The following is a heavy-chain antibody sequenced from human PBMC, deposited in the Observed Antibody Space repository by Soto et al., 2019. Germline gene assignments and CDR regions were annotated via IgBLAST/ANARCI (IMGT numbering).Heavy chain of an antibody. CDR3: ARLESDTAMVSPLLEYFQH. J-gene: IGHJ1*01. CDR2: IYPGDSDT. Sequence: EVQLVQSGAEVKKPGESLKISCKGSGYSFTSYWIGWVRQMPGKGLEWMGIIYPGDSDTRYSPSFQGQVTISADKSISTAYLQWSSLKASDTAMYYCARLESDTAMVSPLLEYFQHWGQGTLVTVSS. V-gene: IGHV5-51*01. D-gene: IGHD5-18*01. CDR1: GYSFTSYW.